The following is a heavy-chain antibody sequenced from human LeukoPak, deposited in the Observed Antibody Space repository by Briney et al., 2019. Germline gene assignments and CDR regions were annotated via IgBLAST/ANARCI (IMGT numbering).Heavy chain of an antibody. J-gene: IGHJ4*02. V-gene: IGHV1-18*01. CDR2: ISAYNGNT. CDR3: ARDLFPYYDISTGYYPGDY. Sequence: GASVKVSCKASGYTFTSYGISWVRQAPGQGLEWMGWISAYNGNTNYAQKLQGRVTMTTDTSTSTAYMELRSLRSDDTAVYYCARDLFPYYDISTGYYPGDYWGQGTLVTVSS. D-gene: IGHD3-9*01. CDR1: GYTFTSYG.